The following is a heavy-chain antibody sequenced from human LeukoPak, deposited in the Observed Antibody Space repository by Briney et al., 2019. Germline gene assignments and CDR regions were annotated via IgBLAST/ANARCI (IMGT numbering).Heavy chain of an antibody. J-gene: IGHJ4*02. V-gene: IGHV3-21*01. CDR3: ARVTYYYDSSGYSQFDY. CDR2: ISSSSSYI. D-gene: IGHD3-22*01. CDR1: GFTFSSYS. Sequence: GGSLRLSCAASGFTFSSYSMNWVRQAPGKGLEWVSSISSSSSYIYYADSVKGRFTISRDNAKNSLYLQMNSLRAEDTAVYYCARVTYYYDSSGYSQFDYWGQGTLVTVSS.